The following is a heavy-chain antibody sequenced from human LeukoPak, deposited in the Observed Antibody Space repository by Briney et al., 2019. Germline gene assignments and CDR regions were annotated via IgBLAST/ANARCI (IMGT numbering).Heavy chain of an antibody. CDR2: INPRGST. CDR3: ARRRLGYYFDY. V-gene: IGHV4-34*01. J-gene: IGHJ4*02. CDR1: GGSFSGYY. Sequence: PSETLSLTCGVYGGSFSGYYWSWIHQPPGKGLEWIGEINPRGSTNYNPSLKSRVTLSADTSKNQFSLTLNSVTAADTAVYYCARRRLGYYFDYWGQGTLVTVSS. D-gene: IGHD5-24*01.